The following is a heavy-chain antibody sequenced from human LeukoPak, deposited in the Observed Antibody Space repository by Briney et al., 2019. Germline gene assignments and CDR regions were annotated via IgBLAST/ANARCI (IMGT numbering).Heavy chain of an antibody. D-gene: IGHD6-6*01. CDR3: AREGSRRAFDI. CDR2: INPTSGDT. J-gene: IGHJ3*02. CDR1: GYTFTGYY. Sequence: ASVKVSCKASGYTFTGYYMHWVRQAPGQGLEWMGLINPTSGDTNYAQKFQGGVTMTRDTSISTAYMELSRLRSDDTAVYYCAREGSRRAFDIWGQGTMVTVSS. V-gene: IGHV1-2*02.